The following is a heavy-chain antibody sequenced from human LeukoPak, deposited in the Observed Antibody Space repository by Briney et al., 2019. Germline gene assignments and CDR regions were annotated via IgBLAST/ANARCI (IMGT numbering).Heavy chain of an antibody. V-gene: IGHV4-39*01. D-gene: IGHD5-24*01. CDR3: ARNYIEFDY. CDR1: GGSISSSSYY. Sequence: PSETLSLTCTVSGGSISSSSYYWGWIRQPPGKGLEWIGSIYHSGSTYYNPSLKSRVTISVDTSKNQFSLKLSSVTAADTAVYYCARNYIEFDYWGQGTLVTVSS. CDR2: IYHSGST. J-gene: IGHJ4*02.